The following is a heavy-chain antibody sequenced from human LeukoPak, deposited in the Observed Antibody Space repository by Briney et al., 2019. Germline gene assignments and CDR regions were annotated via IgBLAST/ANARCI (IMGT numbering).Heavy chain of an antibody. J-gene: IGHJ4*02. CDR3: TRDGGSFCDFDY. D-gene: IGHD3-10*01. CDR1: GFSFRNYA. V-gene: IGHV3-64*02. CDR2: INTDGRIT. Sequence: GGSLRLSCVASGFSFRNYAIHWVRQAPGKGLEYVSVINTDGRITYYADSVKGRFTISRDNSKSTVYLQMDSLRGEDTAVYYCTRDGGSFCDFDYWGQGALVTVSS.